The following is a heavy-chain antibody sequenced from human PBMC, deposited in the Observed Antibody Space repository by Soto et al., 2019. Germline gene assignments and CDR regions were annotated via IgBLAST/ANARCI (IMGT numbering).Heavy chain of an antibody. J-gene: IGHJ4*02. CDR3: ARKRIVGATTYDY. CDR1: GYPFTGYG. CDR2: ISPTSGNT. V-gene: IGHV1-18*01. D-gene: IGHD1-26*01. Sequence: GPSVKVSCKASGYPFTGYGISWVRQAPGQGFEWMGWISPTSGNTNYAQKFKGRVTMTTDTSTSTAYMEMRSLRSADTAVYYCARKRIVGATTYDYWGQGTLVTVSS.